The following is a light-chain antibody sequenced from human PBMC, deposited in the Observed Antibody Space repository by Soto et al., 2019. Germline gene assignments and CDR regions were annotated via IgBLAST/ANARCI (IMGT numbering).Light chain of an antibody. Sequence: EIVLTQSPATLSLSPGERATLSCRASQSFSSYLAWYQQKPGQAPRLLIYDASKRATGIPDRFSGRGSGTDFTLTITSLEPEDLAVSYFQQRSNWPPVITFGQGTRLEIK. J-gene: IGKJ5*01. CDR2: DAS. CDR3: QQRSNWPPVIT. V-gene: IGKV3-11*01. CDR1: QSFSSY.